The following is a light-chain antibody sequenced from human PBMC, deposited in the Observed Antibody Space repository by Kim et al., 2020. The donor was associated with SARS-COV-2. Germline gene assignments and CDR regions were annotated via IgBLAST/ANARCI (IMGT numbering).Light chain of an antibody. V-gene: IGLV2-18*02. J-gene: IGLJ3*02. CDR1: SGDVGSYNN. CDR3: SSYTSSSTWV. CDR2: EVS. Sequence: GQSVPISCTGTSGDVGSYNNVSWYQQPPGTAPKLMIYEVSNRPSGVTDRFSGSKSGNTASLTISGLQAEDEADYYCSSYTSSSTWVFGGGTQLTVL.